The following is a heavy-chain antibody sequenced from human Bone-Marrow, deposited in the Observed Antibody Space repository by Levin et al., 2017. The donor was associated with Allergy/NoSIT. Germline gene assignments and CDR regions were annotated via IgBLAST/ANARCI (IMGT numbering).Heavy chain of an antibody. CDR3: TTRTTMTTSPSPIDY. Sequence: QAGGSLRLSCAASGLTLSDSGMHWVRQASGKGLEWVGRLRNKRNNYATEYAASLKGRFTVSGDDSKNTAYLQMTGLRTEDTAVYYCTTRTTMTTSPSPIDYWGQGTLVTVSS. V-gene: IGHV3-73*01. J-gene: IGHJ4*02. D-gene: IGHD4-17*01. CDR1: GLTLSDSG. CDR2: LRNKRNNYAT.